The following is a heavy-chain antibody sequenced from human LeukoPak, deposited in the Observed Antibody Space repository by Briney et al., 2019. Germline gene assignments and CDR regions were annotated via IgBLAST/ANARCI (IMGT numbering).Heavy chain of an antibody. CDR2: IYYSGST. CDR1: GGSISSYY. CDR3: ARVGGDPSSSRTKTYYYYYYYMDV. Sequence: SETLSLTCTVSGGSISSYYWSWIRQPPGKGLEWIGYIYYSGSTNYNPSLKSRVTISVDTSKNQFSLKLSSVTAADTAVYYCARVGGDPSSSRTKTYYYYYYYMDVWGKGTTVTVSS. J-gene: IGHJ6*03. D-gene: IGHD6-13*01. V-gene: IGHV4-59*01.